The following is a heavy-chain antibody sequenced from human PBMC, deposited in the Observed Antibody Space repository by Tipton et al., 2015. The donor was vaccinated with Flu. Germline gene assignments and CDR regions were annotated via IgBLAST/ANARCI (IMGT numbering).Heavy chain of an antibody. V-gene: IGHV3-23*01. CDR2: ISGSGGST. D-gene: IGHD5-12*01. J-gene: IGHJ4*02. Sequence: SLRLSCAASGFTFSSYAMSWVRQAPGKGLEWVSAISGSGGSTYYADSVKGRFTISRDNSKNTLYLQMNSLRAEDTAVYYCAKDGGRGYDWDYWGQGTLVTVSS. CDR3: AKDGGRGYDWDY. CDR1: GFTFSSYA.